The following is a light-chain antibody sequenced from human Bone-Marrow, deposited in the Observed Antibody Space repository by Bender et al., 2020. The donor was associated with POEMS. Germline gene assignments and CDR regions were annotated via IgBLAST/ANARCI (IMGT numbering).Light chain of an antibody. V-gene: IGLV1-44*01. CDR2: INN. CDR3: AAWEDSLNGWV. CDR1: SSNIGTNP. Sequence: QSVLTQPPSASGTPGQRVTISCSGSSSNIGTNPVNWYQQLPGTAPKLLIYINNQRPSGVPDRFSGSKSGTSASLGISGLQSEDEADYYCAAWEDSLNGWVFGGGTKLTVL. J-gene: IGLJ3*02.